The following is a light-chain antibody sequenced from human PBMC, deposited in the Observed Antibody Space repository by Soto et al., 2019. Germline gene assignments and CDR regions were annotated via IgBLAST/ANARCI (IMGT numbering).Light chain of an antibody. CDR2: GVS. V-gene: IGKV3-20*01. CDR1: QSVGSSY. CDR3: QQYGSSPRT. J-gene: IGKJ1*01. Sequence: EIVLTQSPGTLSLSPGERATLSCRASQSVGSSYLAWYQQKPGQAPRLLISGVSSRATGIPDRFSGSGSGADFTLSISRLEPEDFAVYYCQQYGSSPRTFGQGTKVDIK.